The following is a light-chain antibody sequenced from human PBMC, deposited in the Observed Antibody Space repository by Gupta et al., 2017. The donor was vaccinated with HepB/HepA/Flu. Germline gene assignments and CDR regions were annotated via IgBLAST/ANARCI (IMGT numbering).Light chain of an antibody. Sequence: QSVLTQPPSVSWAPGQRVTISCTGSSSNIGAGYDVHWYQQLPGTAPKLIIYGNSNRPSGVPDRFSGSKSGNSASLAITGLQAEDEADYYCQSYDSSLSGSVFGGGTKLTVL. CDR3: QSYDSSLSGSV. V-gene: IGLV1-40*01. J-gene: IGLJ3*02. CDR1: SSNIGAGYD. CDR2: GNS.